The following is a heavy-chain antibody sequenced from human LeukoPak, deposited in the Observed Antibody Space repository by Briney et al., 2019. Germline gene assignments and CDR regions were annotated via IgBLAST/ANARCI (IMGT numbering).Heavy chain of an antibody. CDR1: GFTFNNAW. CDR2: INWSGGNT. V-gene: IGHV3-23*01. D-gene: IGHD3-22*01. J-gene: IGHJ4*02. Sequence: QAGGSLRLSCAASGFTFNNAWMSWVRQAPGKGLEWVSGINWSGGNTGYVDSVKGRFTISRDNSKNTLYLQMNSLRAEDTAVYYCAKDIRRTVITGRVDYWGQGTLVTVSS. CDR3: AKDIRRTVITGRVDY.